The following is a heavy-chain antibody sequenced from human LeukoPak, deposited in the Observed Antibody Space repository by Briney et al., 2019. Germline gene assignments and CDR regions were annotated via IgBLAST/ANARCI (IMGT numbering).Heavy chain of an antibody. V-gene: IGHV3-48*03. J-gene: IGHJ4*02. CDR1: GFTFSTYE. CDR3: AREGGWATTANEY. Sequence: GGSLRLSCTASGFTFSTYEMNWVRQAPGKGLEWVSYISGSGSTIYYADSVKGRFTISRDNAKNSLYLQMSSLRAEDTALYYCAREGGWATTANEYWGQGTLVTVSS. CDR2: ISGSGSTI. D-gene: IGHD1-1*01.